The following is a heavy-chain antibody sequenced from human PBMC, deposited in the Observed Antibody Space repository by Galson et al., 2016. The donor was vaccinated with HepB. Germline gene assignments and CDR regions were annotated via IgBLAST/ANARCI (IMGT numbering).Heavy chain of an antibody. CDR3: ARGGMVNSYWYFDL. CDR2: LYSNGRT. Sequence: ETLSLTCAVSGGPISTSGFYWGWIRQPPGKGLEWIGSLYSNGRTSYNPSLKSRVTISVDTSKNQFSLNLNSVTAADTAVYYCARGGMVNSYWYFDLWGRGTLVTVSS. CDR1: GGPISTSGFY. V-gene: IGHV4-39*07. D-gene: IGHD3-3*01. J-gene: IGHJ2*01.